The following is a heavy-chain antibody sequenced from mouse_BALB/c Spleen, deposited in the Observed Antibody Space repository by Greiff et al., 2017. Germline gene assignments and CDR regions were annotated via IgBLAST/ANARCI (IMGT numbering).Heavy chain of an antibody. CDR2: ISSGGSYT. J-gene: IGHJ1*01. V-gene: IGHV5-9-4*01. CDR1: GFTFSSYA. CDR3: ARGNLSYWYFDV. Sequence: EVKLVESGGGLVKPGGSLKLSCAASGFTFSSYAMSWVRQSPEKRLEWVAEISSGGSYTYYPDTVTGRFTISRDNAKNTLYLEMSSLRSEDTAMYYCARGNLSYWYFDVWGAGTTVTVSS.